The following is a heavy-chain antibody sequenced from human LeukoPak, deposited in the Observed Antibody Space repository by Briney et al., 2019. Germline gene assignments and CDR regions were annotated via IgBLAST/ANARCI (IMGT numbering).Heavy chain of an antibody. Sequence: GASVKVSCKASGYIFSGYYMHWLRQAPGQGLEWMGWINPNSGGADYAQKFQGRVTMTRDTSISTAYMALRRLRSEDTAVYYCARTTEGYFDYWGQGTLVTVSS. CDR3: ARTTEGYFDY. CDR2: INPNSGGA. J-gene: IGHJ4*02. V-gene: IGHV1-2*02. CDR1: GYIFSGYY. D-gene: IGHD1-1*01.